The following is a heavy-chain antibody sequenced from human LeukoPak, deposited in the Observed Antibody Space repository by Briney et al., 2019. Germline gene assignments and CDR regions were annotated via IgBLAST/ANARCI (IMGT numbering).Heavy chain of an antibody. D-gene: IGHD3-10*01. V-gene: IGHV3-23*01. J-gene: IGHJ4*02. CDR2: LSGSGGST. Sequence: PGGSLRLSCAASGFTFSSYAMNWVRQAPGKGLQWVSALSGSGGSTYYADSVKGRFTIFRDNSKNTMYLRMNSLRAEDTAVYYCAKGSMGRGPDYWGQGTLVTVSS. CDR1: GFTFSSYA. CDR3: AKGSMGRGPDY.